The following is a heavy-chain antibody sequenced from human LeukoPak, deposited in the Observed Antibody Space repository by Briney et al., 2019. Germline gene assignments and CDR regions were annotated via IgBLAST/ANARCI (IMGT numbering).Heavy chain of an antibody. J-gene: IGHJ4*02. CDR3: AKTTAGYSSGRYPGWPIDY. CDR2: ISGSGGST. D-gene: IGHD6-19*01. Sequence: GGSLRLSCAASGFTFSSYAMSWVRQVPGKGLEWVSAISGSGGSTYYADSVKGRFTISRDNSKNTLYLQMNSLRAEDTAVYYCAKTTAGYSSGRYPGWPIDYWGQGTLVTVSS. V-gene: IGHV3-23*01. CDR1: GFTFSSYA.